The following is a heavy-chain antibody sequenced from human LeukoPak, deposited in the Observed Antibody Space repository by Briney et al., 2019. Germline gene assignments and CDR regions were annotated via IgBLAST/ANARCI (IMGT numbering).Heavy chain of an antibody. CDR1: GFTFSTYA. D-gene: IGHD3-10*01. CDR3: ARTTTPHYYGSGSYALGY. CDR2: ISYDGSNK. V-gene: IGHV3-30-3*01. Sequence: GGSLRLSCAASGFTFSTYAMHWVRQGPGKGLEWVAVISYDGSNKYYADSVKGRFTISRDNSKNTLCLQMSSLSAEDTAVYYCARTTTPHYYGSGSYALGYWGQGTLVTVPS. J-gene: IGHJ4*02.